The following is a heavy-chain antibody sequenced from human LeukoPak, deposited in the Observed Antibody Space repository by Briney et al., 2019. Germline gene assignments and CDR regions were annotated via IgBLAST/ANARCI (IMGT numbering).Heavy chain of an antibody. CDR1: GFTFSSYA. D-gene: IGHD3-3*02. CDR3: AKASWVSSADAVL. CDR2: LRGDGDT. V-gene: IGHV3-23*01. J-gene: IGHJ4*02. Sequence: SGGSLRLSCAASGFTFSSYAMSWVRQAPARGLEWVSSLRGDGDTFYADSVKGRFTLSRDESRNTVYLQMNNLRVEDTAVYFCAKASWVSSADAVLWGPGTLVTVSS.